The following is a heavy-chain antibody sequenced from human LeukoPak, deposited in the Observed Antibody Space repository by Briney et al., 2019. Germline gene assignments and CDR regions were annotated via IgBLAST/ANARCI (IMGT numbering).Heavy chain of an antibody. CDR2: ISSSSSYI. CDR3: ARMRGQGGQDI. J-gene: IGHJ3*02. D-gene: IGHD3-16*01. V-gene: IGHV3-21*01. CDR1: GFTFSSYS. Sequence: GGSLRLSCAASGFTFSSYSMNWVRQAPGKGLEWVSSISSSSSYIYYADSVKGRFTISRDNAKSSLYLQVTSLRAEDTAVYYCARMRGQGGQDIWGQGTMVTVSS.